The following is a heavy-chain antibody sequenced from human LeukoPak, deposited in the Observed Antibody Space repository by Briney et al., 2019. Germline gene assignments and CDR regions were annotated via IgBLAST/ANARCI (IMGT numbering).Heavy chain of an antibody. CDR3: ARRSRGTGSWYYFDY. D-gene: IGHD3-10*01. J-gene: IGHJ4*02. CDR2: ISNSGNTI. CDR1: GFTFSSYA. V-gene: IGHV3-48*03. Sequence: PGGSLRLSCAASGFTFSSYAMTWVRQAPGKGLEWVSYISNSGNTIYYADSVKGRFTISRDNAKNSMYLQMNSLRAEDTAVYYCARRSRGTGSWYYFDYWGQGTLVTVSS.